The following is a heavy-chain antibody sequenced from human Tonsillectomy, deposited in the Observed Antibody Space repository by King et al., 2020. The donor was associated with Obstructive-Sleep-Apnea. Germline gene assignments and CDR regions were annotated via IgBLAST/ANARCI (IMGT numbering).Heavy chain of an antibody. J-gene: IGHJ6*02. Sequence: VQLQESGPGLVKPSETLSLTCTVSGGSISSYYWSWIRQPPGKGLEWIGYIYYSGSTNYNPSLQSRVTISVDTSKNQFSLKLSSVTAADTAVYYCARDLLLGSGSYSSRLYYYYYGMDVWGQGTTVTVSS. V-gene: IGHV4-59*01. CDR1: GGSISSYY. D-gene: IGHD3-10*01. CDR2: IYYSGST. CDR3: ARDLLLGSGSYSSRLYYYYYGMDV.